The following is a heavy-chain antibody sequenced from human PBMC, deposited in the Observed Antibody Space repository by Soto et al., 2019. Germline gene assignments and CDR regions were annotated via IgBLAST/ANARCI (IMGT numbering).Heavy chain of an antibody. CDR1: GFTFSSCA. V-gene: IGHV3-30-3*01. J-gene: IGHJ4*02. CDR3: ARDKRDLRFLEWSYYFDY. Sequence: QVQLVESGGGVVQPGRSLRLSCAASGFTFSSCAMHWVRQAPGKGLEWVAVISYDGSNKYYEDSVKGRFTVSRDNSKNTLYLQVNSLRAEDTAVYYCARDKRDLRFLEWSYYFDYWGQGTLVTVSS. D-gene: IGHD3-3*01. CDR2: ISYDGSNK.